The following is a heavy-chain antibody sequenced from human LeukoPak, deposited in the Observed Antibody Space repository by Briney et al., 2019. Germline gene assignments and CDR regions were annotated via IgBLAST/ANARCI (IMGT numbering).Heavy chain of an antibody. CDR1: GYTFTSYY. CDR3: ARVVVVAAHYYYYGMDV. CDR2: INPSGGST. J-gene: IGHJ6*02. D-gene: IGHD2-15*01. V-gene: IGHV1-46*01. Sequence: ASVKVSCKASGYTFTSYYMHWVRQAPGQGLEWMEIINPSGGSTSYAQKFQGRVTMTRDTSTSTVYMELSSLRSEDTAVYYCARVVVVAAHYYYYGMDVWGQGTTVTVSS.